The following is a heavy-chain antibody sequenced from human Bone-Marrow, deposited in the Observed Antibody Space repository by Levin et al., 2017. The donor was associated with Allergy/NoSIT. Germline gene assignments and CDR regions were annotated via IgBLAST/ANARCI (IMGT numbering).Heavy chain of an antibody. J-gene: IGHJ4*02. V-gene: IGHV4-31*03. CDR3: ARGRWKVANFDF. CDR2: IHYTGST. D-gene: IGHD1-1*01. Sequence: LRLSCIVSGGSISSGTYYWSWIRQLPGQGLDWIGYIHYTGSTYYNPSLGSRLSMSVDTSMDHFSLRLNSVTAADTAVYYCARGRWKVANFDFWGQGILVTVSS. CDR1: GGSISSGTYY.